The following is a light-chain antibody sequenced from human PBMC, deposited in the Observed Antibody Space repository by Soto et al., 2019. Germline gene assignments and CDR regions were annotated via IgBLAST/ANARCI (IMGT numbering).Light chain of an antibody. CDR3: QQYNDWPPFT. CDR2: GAS. CDR1: QTVSSN. J-gene: IGKJ3*01. Sequence: EIVMTPSPATLSVSPGERATLSCRASQTVSSNLAWYQQKPGQAPRLLIHGASTRAAGIPARFSGSGSGTEFTLTISSLQSEDFAVYYCQQYNDWPPFTVGPGTRVDIK. V-gene: IGKV3-15*01.